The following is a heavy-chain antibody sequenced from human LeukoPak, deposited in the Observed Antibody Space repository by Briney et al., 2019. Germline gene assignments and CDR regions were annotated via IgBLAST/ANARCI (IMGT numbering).Heavy chain of an antibody. CDR1: ADSLSSGRHY. J-gene: IGHJ4*02. Sequence: PSETLSLTCTVSADSLSSGRHYWAWIRQLPGKGLESIGFIHHSGSSRHNPSLKDRVAISVDASRKQFALRLSSVTAADTAIYYCARGGNRFGGFYFDYWGQGIQVIVSS. V-gene: IGHV4-31*03. CDR2: IHHSGSS. D-gene: IGHD3-10*01. CDR3: ARGGNRFGGFYFDY.